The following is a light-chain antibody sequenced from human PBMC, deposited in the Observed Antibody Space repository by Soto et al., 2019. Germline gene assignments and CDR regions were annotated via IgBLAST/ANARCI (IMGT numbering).Light chain of an antibody. CDR1: QSVSSRY. CDR2: GAS. V-gene: IGKV3-20*01. Sequence: EIVLTQSPGTLSLSPGERATLSCRASQSVSSRYLVWYQQKPGQAPRLLIYGASSRATGIPDRFSGSGSGTDFTLTSSRLEPEDFAVYYCQQYGRAPGTFGQGTKVEIK. J-gene: IGKJ1*01. CDR3: QQYGRAPGT.